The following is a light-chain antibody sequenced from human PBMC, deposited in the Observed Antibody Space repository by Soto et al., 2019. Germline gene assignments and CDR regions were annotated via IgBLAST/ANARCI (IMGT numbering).Light chain of an antibody. CDR3: SSYSGTNYHYV. Sequence: QSALTQPPSASGSFGQSVTISCTGTSSEVGGYNYVSWYQQHPGKAPKLMIYEVSERPSGVPDRFSGSKSGNTASLTVSGLQADDEADYYCSSYSGTNYHYVFGTG. V-gene: IGLV2-8*01. CDR2: EVS. J-gene: IGLJ1*01. CDR1: SSEVGGYNY.